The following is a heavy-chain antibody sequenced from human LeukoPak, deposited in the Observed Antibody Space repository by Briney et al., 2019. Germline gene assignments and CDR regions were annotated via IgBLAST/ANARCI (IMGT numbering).Heavy chain of an antibody. V-gene: IGHV3-23*01. CDR3: AILAVTGIQGDY. Sequence: GGSLRLSCAASGFTFSSYAMSWVRQAPGKGLEWVSAISGSGTTTNYADSVKGRFTISRDNSKNTLYLQMNSLRAEDTAAYYCAILAVTGIQGDYWGQGTLVTVSS. J-gene: IGHJ4*02. CDR1: GFTFSSYA. CDR2: ISGSGTTT. D-gene: IGHD6-19*01.